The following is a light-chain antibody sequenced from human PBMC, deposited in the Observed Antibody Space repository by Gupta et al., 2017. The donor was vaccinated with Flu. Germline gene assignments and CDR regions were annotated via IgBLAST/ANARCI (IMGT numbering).Light chain of an antibody. CDR3: QQYYSTPYT. Sequence: DIVMTQSPDSLAVSLGERATINCKSSQSVLHSSNNKNYLAWFQQEPGQPPKLLIYWASTRESGVPDRFSGSASGTDFTLTISSLQAEDVAVYYCQQYYSTPYTFGQGTKLEIK. J-gene: IGKJ2*01. V-gene: IGKV4-1*01. CDR2: WAS. CDR1: QSVLHSSNNKNY.